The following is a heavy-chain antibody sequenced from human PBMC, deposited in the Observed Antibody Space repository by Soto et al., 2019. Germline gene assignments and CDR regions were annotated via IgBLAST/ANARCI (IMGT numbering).Heavy chain of an antibody. D-gene: IGHD3-16*01. V-gene: IGHV4-59*02. J-gene: IGHJ4*02. CDR1: GASVNNDY. CDR2: ISYSGTI. Sequence: PSETLSLTCTVSGASVNNDYWTWIRQSAGKGLECIGYISYSGTINYNPSFRSRVSMSLDTSKNQFYLRLSSVAAADTAFYYCARVIGGRKLFDYWGQGTLVTSPQ. CDR3: ARVIGGRKLFDY.